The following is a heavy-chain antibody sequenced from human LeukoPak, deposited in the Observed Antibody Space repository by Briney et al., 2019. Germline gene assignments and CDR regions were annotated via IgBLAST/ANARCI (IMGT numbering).Heavy chain of an antibody. D-gene: IGHD2-21*02. Sequence: ASVKVSCKASGYTFTSYDINWVRQATGQGLEWMGWMNPNSGNTGYAQKFQGRVTMTRNTSISTAYMELSSLRSEDTAVYYCARGSGHIVVVTAIQPTYAFDIWGQGTMVTVSS. CDR3: ARGSGHIVVVTAIQPTYAFDI. V-gene: IGHV1-8*01. CDR1: GYTFTSYD. J-gene: IGHJ3*02. CDR2: MNPNSGNT.